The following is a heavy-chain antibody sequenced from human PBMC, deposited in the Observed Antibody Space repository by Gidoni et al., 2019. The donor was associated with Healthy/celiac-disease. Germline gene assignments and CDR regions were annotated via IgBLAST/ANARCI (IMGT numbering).Heavy chain of an antibody. V-gene: IGHV3-30-3*01. Sequence: QVQLVESGGGVVQPGRSLRLSCASSGFTVSSYAMHRVRQAPGKGLEWVAVISYDGSNKYYADSVKGRFTISRDKSKNTLYLQMNSLRAEDTAVYYCARDLTYGDYYYYYGMDVWGQGTTVTVSS. CDR1: GFTVSSYA. CDR3: ARDLTYGDYYYYYGMDV. J-gene: IGHJ6*02. CDR2: ISYDGSNK. D-gene: IGHD4-17*01.